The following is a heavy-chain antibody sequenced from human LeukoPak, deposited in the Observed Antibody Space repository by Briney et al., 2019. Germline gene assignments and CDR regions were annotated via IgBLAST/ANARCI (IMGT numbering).Heavy chain of an antibody. D-gene: IGHD4-17*01. J-gene: IGHJ4*02. Sequence: PGGSLRLSCAASGFTFSRYSMNWVRQAPGKGLEWVSYISGSGDTIYSADSVKGRFAVSRDNAKNSLYLQMNSLRAEDTAVYYCASAGMTTVTTIGFYWGQGTLVTVSS. CDR3: ASAGMTTVTTIGFY. V-gene: IGHV3-48*01. CDR1: GFTFSRYS. CDR2: ISGSGDTI.